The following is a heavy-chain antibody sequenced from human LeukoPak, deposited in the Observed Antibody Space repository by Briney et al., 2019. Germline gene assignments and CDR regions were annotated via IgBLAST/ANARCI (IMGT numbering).Heavy chain of an antibody. CDR1: GYRFISNY. Sequence: ASVKVSCKASGYRFISNYIQWVRQAPGLGPEWMGWMHPGSGNTRYAEKFQGRVTMTRDTSINTAYTDLSSLRSDDTAVYYCAREGSYCVGGDCYSFDFWGQGTLITVSS. J-gene: IGHJ4*02. CDR2: MHPGSGNT. CDR3: AREGSYCVGGDCYSFDF. V-gene: IGHV1-2*02. D-gene: IGHD2-21*02.